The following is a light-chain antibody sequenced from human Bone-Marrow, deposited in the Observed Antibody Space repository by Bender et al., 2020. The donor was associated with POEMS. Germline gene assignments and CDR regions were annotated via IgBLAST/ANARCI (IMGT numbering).Light chain of an antibody. CDR3: GSYTNSDTLV. Sequence: QSALTQPASVSGSPGQSITISCTGTSSDVGAYNYVSWYQQHPGKAPKLMIYDVTNRPSGISNRLSGSKSGNTASLTISGLQAEDEADYYCGSYTNSDTLVFGGGTKLTVL. CDR2: DVT. V-gene: IGLV2-14*01. CDR1: SSDVGAYNY. J-gene: IGLJ3*02.